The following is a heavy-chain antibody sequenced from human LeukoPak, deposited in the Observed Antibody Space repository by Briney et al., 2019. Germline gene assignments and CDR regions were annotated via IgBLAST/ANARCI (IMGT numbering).Heavy chain of an antibody. Sequence: GGSLRLSCAASGFTFSSYSMNWVRQAPGKGLEWVSYIGNSGTTIYFADSVKGRFTISRDNAKNSLYLQMNSLRAGDTAVYYCARAAYSSTWYSRYFDLWGRGTLVTVSS. V-gene: IGHV3-48*04. CDR3: ARAAYSSTWYSRYFDL. CDR1: GFTFSSYS. D-gene: IGHD6-13*01. CDR2: IGNSGTTI. J-gene: IGHJ2*01.